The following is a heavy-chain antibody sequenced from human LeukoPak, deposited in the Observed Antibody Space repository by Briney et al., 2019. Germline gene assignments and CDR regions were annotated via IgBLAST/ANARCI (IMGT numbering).Heavy chain of an antibody. V-gene: IGHV4-59*01. CDR1: GGSISSYY. D-gene: IGHD5-18*01. Sequence: SETLSLTCTVSGGSISSYYWSWIRQPPGKGLEWIGYIYYSGSTNYNPSLKSRVTISVDTSKNQFSLKLSSVTAADTAVYYCARSYYVDTAMVTDYWGQGTLVTVSS. CDR3: ARSYYVDTAMVTDY. J-gene: IGHJ4*02. CDR2: IYYSGST.